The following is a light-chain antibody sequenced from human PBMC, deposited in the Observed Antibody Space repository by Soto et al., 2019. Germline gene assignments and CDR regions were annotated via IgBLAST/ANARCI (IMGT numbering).Light chain of an antibody. CDR2: DVS. J-gene: IGLJ1*01. V-gene: IGLV2-14*01. CDR3: SSYTSSITPYV. CDR1: SNDVGGYDY. Sequence: QSALTQPASVSGSPGQSITISCTGTSNDVGGYDYVSWYQQHPGKAPKLMIYDVSNRPSGVSNRFSGSKSGNTASLTISGLQAEDEAEYYCSSYTSSITPYVFGTGTQLTVL.